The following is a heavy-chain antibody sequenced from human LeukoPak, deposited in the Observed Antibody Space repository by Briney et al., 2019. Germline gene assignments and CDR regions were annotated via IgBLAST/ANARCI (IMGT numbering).Heavy chain of an antibody. Sequence: SETLSLTCTVSGGSISSYYWSWIRQPPGKRLEWIGYIYYSGSTSYNPSLESRVTISVDTSKNQISLKLSSVTAADTAVCYCARDLGVMVRAFDIWGQGTMVAVSS. CDR1: GGSISSYY. V-gene: IGHV4-59*01. J-gene: IGHJ3*02. D-gene: IGHD5-18*01. CDR3: ARDLGVMVRAFDI. CDR2: IYYSGST.